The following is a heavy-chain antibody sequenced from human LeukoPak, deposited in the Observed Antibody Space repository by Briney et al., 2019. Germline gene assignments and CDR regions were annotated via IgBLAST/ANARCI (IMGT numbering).Heavy chain of an antibody. D-gene: IGHD3-10*01. J-gene: IGHJ3*02. Sequence: PGGSLRLSCAASGFTFSSYWMSWVRQAPGKGLEWVAVISYDGSNKYYADSVKGRFTISRDNSKNTLYVQMNSLRAEDTAVYYCAKSPGAFDIWGQGTMVTVSS. V-gene: IGHV3-30*18. CDR2: ISYDGSNK. CDR3: AKSPGAFDI. CDR1: GFTFSSYW.